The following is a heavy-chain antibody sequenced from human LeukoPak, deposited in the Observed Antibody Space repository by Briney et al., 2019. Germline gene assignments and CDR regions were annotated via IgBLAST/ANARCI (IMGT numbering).Heavy chain of an antibody. V-gene: IGHV4-59*01. Sequence: SETLSLTCTVSGGSISSYYWSWIRQPPGKGLEWIGYIYSSGSTNYNSSLKSRVTISVDTSKNQFSLKLTSVTAADTAVYYCAKETVVTPNWFDPWGQGTLVTVSS. J-gene: IGHJ5*02. D-gene: IGHD4-23*01. CDR2: IYSSGST. CDR3: AKETVVTPNWFDP. CDR1: GGSISSYY.